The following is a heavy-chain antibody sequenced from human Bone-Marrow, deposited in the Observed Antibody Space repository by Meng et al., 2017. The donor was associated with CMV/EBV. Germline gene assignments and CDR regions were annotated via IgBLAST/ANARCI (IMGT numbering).Heavy chain of an antibody. CDR3: ARGDRVELEPFDY. J-gene: IGHJ4*02. Sequence: QVQLQGSGPGLVKPSQILSLTCTVSGGSISSGSYYWNWIRQPAGKGLEWIGRTHTSGNTNYNPSLKSRVTISVDTSKNQLSLKVTSVTAADTAVYYCARGDRVELEPFDYWGRGILVTVSS. CDR1: GGSISSGSYY. V-gene: IGHV4-61*02. D-gene: IGHD1-1*01. CDR2: THTSGNT.